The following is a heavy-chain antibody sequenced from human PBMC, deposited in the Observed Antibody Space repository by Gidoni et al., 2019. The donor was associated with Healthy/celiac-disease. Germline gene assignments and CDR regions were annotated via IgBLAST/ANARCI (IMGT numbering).Heavy chain of an antibody. CDR3: ARGLVVPPTPFDY. CDR1: GGSFSGYY. D-gene: IGHD2-2*01. J-gene: IGHJ4*02. V-gene: IGHV4-34*01. CDR2: INHRGST. Sequence: QVQLQQWGAGLLKPSETLSLTCAVYGGSFSGYYWSWIRQPPGKGLEWIGEINHRGSTNYNPSLKSRVTISVDTSKNQFSLKLSSVTAADTAVYYCARGLVVPPTPFDYWGQGTLVTVSS.